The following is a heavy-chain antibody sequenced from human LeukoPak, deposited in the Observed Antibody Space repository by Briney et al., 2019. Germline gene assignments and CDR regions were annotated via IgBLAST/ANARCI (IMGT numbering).Heavy chain of an antibody. CDR3: ARFRNYSTVYYYYYMDV. Sequence: SETLSLTCAVYGGSFSGYYWSWIRQPPGKGLEWIGEINHSRSTNYNPSLKSRVTISVDTSKNQFSLKLSSVTAADSAVYYCARFRNYSTVYYYYYMDVWGKGTTVTVSS. CDR1: GGSFSGYY. CDR2: INHSRST. D-gene: IGHD4-11*01. J-gene: IGHJ6*03. V-gene: IGHV4-34*01.